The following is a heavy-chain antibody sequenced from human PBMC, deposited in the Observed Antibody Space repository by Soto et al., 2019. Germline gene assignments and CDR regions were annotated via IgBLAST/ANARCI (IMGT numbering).Heavy chain of an antibody. D-gene: IGHD2-21*02. CDR1: GYTFTSYG. V-gene: IGHV1-18*01. CDR2: ISAYNGNT. CDR3: GRVVTPPCVDY. J-gene: IGHJ4*02. Sequence: QVQLVQSGAEVKKPGASVKVSCKASGYTFTSYGISWVRQAPGQGLEWMGWISAYNGNTNYAQKLQGRVTMTTDTPPSPAYMELGSLESDDTAVYYCGRVVTPPCVDYWGQGTLVTVSS.